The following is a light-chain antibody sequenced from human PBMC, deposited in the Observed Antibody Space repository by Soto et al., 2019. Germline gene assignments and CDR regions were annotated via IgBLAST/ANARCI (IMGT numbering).Light chain of an antibody. CDR2: DAS. CDR3: QQRSNWPLT. J-gene: IGKJ4*01. CDR1: QSVSSY. V-gene: IGKV3-11*01. Sequence: VLTQSPATLSSSPGESLTLSCKASQSVSSYLAWYQQKPGQAPRLLIYDASNRATGIPARVSGSGSGTEFTLTISSLEPEDFAVYYCQQRSNWPLTFGGGTKVDIK.